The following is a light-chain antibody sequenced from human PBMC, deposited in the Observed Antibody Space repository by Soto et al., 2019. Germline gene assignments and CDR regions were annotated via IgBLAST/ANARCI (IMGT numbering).Light chain of an antibody. CDR3: QSYAASDLII. CDR1: SGSIVSNY. V-gene: IGLV6-57*04. J-gene: IGLJ2*01. CDR2: EDS. Sequence: NFMLTQPPSVSESPGKTVTISCTRSSGSIVSNYVQWYQQRPGSAPSTIIFEDSQRPSGVPDRFSGSIDHSSNSAFLTIYGLRTEDEADYCCQSYAASDLIIFGGGTKLAVL.